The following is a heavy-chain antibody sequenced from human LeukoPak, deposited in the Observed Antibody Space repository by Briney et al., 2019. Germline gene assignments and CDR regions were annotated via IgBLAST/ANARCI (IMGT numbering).Heavy chain of an antibody. CDR1: GFTFSSYA. J-gene: IGHJ2*01. D-gene: IGHD1-26*01. CDR2: ISRNGGST. CDR3: AKDSGTCCWYFDL. Sequence: PGGSLRLSCAASGFTFSSYAMSWVRQAPGKGLEWVSSISRNGGSTYADSVKGRFTIPRDNSKNTLYLQMDSLRVEDAAVYYCAKDSGTCCWYFDLWGRGTLVAVSS. V-gene: IGHV3-23*01.